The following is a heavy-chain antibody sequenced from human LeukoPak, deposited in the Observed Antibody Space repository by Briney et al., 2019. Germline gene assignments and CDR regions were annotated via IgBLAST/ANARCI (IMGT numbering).Heavy chain of an antibody. CDR3: ARVKRYFDWLIDAFDI. D-gene: IGHD3-9*01. V-gene: IGHV4-4*02. CDR2: IYHSGST. Sequence: PSETLSLTCAVSGGSISSSNWWSWARQPPGKGLEWIGEIYHSGSTNYNPSLKSRVTISVDKSKNQFSLKLSSVTAADTAVYYCARVKRYFDWLIDAFDIWGQGTMVTVSS. CDR1: GGSISSSNW. J-gene: IGHJ3*02.